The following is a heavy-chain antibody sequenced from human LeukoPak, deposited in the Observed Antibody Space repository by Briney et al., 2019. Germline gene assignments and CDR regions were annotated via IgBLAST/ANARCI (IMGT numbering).Heavy chain of an antibody. CDR3: ASVPKIDSGTEYYYYGMDV. D-gene: IGHD6-19*01. CDR1: GGSFSGYY. J-gene: IGHJ6*02. Sequence: SETLSLTCAVYGGSFSGYYWSWIRQPPGKGLEWIGEINHSGSTNYNPSLKSRVTISVDTSKNQFSLKLSSVTAADTAVYYCASVPKIDSGTEYYYYGMDVWGQGTTVTVSS. CDR2: INHSGST. V-gene: IGHV4-34*01.